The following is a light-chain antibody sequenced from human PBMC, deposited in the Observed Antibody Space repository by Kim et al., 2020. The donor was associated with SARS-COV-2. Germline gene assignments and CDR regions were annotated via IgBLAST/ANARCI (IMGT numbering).Light chain of an antibody. CDR1: QSVSSY. V-gene: IGKV3-11*01. J-gene: IGKJ4*01. Sequence: EIVLTQSPATLSLSPGERATLSCMASQSVSSYLAWYQQKPGQAPRLLIYDASNRATGIPARFSGSGSGTDFTLTINSLEPEDFAVYYCHQRSNWPPLLTFGGGTKVDIK. CDR2: DAS. CDR3: HQRSNWPPLLT.